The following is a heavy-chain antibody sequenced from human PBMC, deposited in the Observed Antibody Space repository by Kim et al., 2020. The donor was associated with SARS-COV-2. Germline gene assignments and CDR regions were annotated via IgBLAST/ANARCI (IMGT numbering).Heavy chain of an antibody. D-gene: IGHD2-21*02. V-gene: IGHV3-74*01. J-gene: IGHJ4*02. Sequence: GGSLRLSCAASGFTFSSYWMHWVRQAPGKGLVWVSRINSDGSSTSYADSVKGRFTISRDNAKNTLYLQMNSLRAEDTAVYYCARGDQHIVVVTAGQLVDYWGQGTLVTVSS. CDR3: ARGDQHIVVVTAGQLVDY. CDR1: GFTFSSYW. CDR2: INSDGSST.